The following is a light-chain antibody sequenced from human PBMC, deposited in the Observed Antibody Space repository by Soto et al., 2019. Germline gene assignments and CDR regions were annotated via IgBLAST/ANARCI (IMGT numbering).Light chain of an antibody. Sequence: EIQMTQSPSSLSASVGDRVTITCRASQSISSYLNWYQQKPGKAPKLLIYAASSLQSGVPSRFSGSGSGTDFTLTISSLQPEDFATYYCQQSYSTLGLTFGGGTKVAIK. CDR3: QQSYSTLGLT. CDR1: QSISSY. V-gene: IGKV1-39*01. J-gene: IGKJ4*01. CDR2: AAS.